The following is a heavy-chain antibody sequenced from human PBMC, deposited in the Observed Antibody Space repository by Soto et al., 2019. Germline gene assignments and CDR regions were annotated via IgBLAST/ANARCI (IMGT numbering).Heavy chain of an antibody. J-gene: IGHJ6*02. CDR1: GGSFSGYY. V-gene: IGHV4-34*01. D-gene: IGHD6-19*01. Sequence: QVQLQQWGAGLLKPSETLSLTCAVYGGSFSGYYWSWIRQPPGKGLEWIGEINHSGSTNYNPSLKSRVTLSVATSNQFSLKLSSVTAADTAVYYCARPTRQWLGLRYYYGMDVWGQGPTVTVSS. CDR3: ARPTRQWLGLRYYYGMDV. CDR2: INHSGST.